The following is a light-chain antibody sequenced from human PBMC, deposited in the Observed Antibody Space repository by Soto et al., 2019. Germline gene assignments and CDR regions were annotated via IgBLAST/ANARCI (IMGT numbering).Light chain of an antibody. CDR1: QSISNW. CDR3: HQLNNYPLT. CDR2: AAS. Sequence: DIQMTQSPSTLPASVGDRVTITCRASQSISNWLAWYQQKPGKAPNLLIYAASTLQSGVPSRFSGSGSGTDFTLTISSLQPEDFATYYCHQLNNYPLTFGGGTKVDIK. V-gene: IGKV1-9*01. J-gene: IGKJ4*01.